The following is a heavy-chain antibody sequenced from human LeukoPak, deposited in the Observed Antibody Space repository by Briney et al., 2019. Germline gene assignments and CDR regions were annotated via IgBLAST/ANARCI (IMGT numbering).Heavy chain of an antibody. Sequence: PGGSLRLSCAASGFTFSRYEMNWVRQAPGKGLECVLYISSSGSTIYYADSVKGRFTISRDNAKNSLYLQMNSLRAEDTAIYYCAREAVPGGRGDTFDIWGQGTMVTVSS. CDR2: ISSSGSTI. D-gene: IGHD6-19*01. V-gene: IGHV3-48*03. J-gene: IGHJ3*02. CDR3: AREAVPGGRGDTFDI. CDR1: GFTFSRYE.